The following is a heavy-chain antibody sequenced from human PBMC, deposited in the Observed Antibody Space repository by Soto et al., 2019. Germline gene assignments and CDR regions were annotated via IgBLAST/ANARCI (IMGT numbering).Heavy chain of an antibody. V-gene: IGHV1-69*13. CDR1: GGTFSSYA. CDR3: ARIHYGGNTSDFDY. CDR2: IIPIFGTA. D-gene: IGHD4-17*01. J-gene: IGHJ4*02. Sequence: SVKVSCKASGGTFSSYAISRVRQAPGQGLEWMGGIIPIFGTANYAQKFQGRVTITADESTSTAYIELSSLRSEDTVVYYCARIHYGGNTSDFDYWGQGTLVTVSS.